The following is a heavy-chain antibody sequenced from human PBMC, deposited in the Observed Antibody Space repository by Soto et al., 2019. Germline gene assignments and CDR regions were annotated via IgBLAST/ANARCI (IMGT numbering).Heavy chain of an antibody. V-gene: IGHV3-53*01. D-gene: IGHD3-3*01. CDR3: ARNTIFRGMDL. J-gene: IGHJ6*02. CDR1: GCTVISNH. CDR2: IYSGGST. Sequence: LIXSCASSGCTVISNHMSWFLQAPGKGLECVSVIYSGGSTYYADSVKVRFTISRDNSKNTPYLQMNSLRAEDTAVYYCARNTIFRGMDLCGQATTVTAS.